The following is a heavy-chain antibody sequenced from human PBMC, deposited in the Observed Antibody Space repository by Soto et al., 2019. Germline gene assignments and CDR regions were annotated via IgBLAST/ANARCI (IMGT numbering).Heavy chain of an antibody. V-gene: IGHV3-66*01. J-gene: IGHJ4*02. CDR1: GFTFSTDS. Sequence: PGGSLRLSCVASGFTFSTDSMNWVRQAPGKGLEWVSVIYSGGSTYYADSVKGRFTISRDNSKNTLYLQMNSLRAEDTAVYYCARVVGVAPGSDYWGQGTLVTVSS. CDR3: ARVVGVAPGSDY. D-gene: IGHD6-19*01. CDR2: IYSGGST.